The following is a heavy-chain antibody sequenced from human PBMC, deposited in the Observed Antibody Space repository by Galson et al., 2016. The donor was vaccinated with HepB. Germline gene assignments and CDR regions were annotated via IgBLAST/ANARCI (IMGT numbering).Heavy chain of an antibody. Sequence: SLRLSCAASGITFRTYDMNWVRQAPGKGLEWVSYITSSGGLSYYADSMEGRFTISRDNAKNSVYLQINSLRAEDTAVYYCASRGFYGSLDNWGQGTLVTVSS. D-gene: IGHD6-25*01. CDR1: GITFRTYD. CDR2: ITSSGGLS. CDR3: ASRGFYGSLDN. J-gene: IGHJ4*02. V-gene: IGHV3-48*03.